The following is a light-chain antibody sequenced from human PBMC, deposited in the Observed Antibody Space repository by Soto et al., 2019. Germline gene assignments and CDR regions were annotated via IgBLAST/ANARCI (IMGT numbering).Light chain of an antibody. J-gene: IGKJ1*01. CDR3: QQHGSSPRT. Sequence: EIVLTQSPGNLSLSPGERATLSCRASQSLSRTYLAWYQQNPGQAPRLLIYGASSRATGIPDRFSGSGSGTDFTLTISRLEPEDFAMYFCQQHGSSPRTFGQGTKVEIK. CDR2: GAS. CDR1: QSLSRTY. V-gene: IGKV3-20*01.